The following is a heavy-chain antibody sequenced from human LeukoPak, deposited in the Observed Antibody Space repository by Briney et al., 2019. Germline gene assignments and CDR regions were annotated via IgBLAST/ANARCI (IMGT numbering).Heavy chain of an antibody. CDR2: IRYDGSNK. J-gene: IGHJ4*02. Sequence: PGGSLRLSCAASGFTFITYDMHWVRQAPGKGLEWVAFIRYDGSNKYYADSVKGRFTISRDNSKNTLYLQMNSLRAEDTAVYYCAREFSKLTDRNFDYWGQGTLVTVSS. CDR3: AREFSKLTDRNFDY. CDR1: GFTFITYD. V-gene: IGHV3-30*02. D-gene: IGHD4-11*01.